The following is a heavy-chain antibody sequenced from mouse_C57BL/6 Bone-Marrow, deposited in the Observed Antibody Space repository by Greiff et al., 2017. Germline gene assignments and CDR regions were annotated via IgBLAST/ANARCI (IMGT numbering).Heavy chain of an antibody. V-gene: IGHV1-69*01. Sequence: QVQLQQPGAELVMPGASVKLSCKASGYTFTSYWMHWVKQRPGQGLEWIGEIDPSDSYTNYNQKFKGKSTLTVDKSSSTAYMQLSSLTSEDSAVYYCADGYYARDYWGQGTSVTVSS. CDR3: ADGYYARDY. CDR2: IDPSDSYT. J-gene: IGHJ4*01. D-gene: IGHD2-3*01. CDR1: GYTFTSYW.